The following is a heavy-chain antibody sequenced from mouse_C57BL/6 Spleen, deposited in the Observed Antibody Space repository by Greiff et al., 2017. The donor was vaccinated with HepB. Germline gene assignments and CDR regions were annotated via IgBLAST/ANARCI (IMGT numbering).Heavy chain of an antibody. V-gene: IGHV1-69*01. Sequence: VQLQQPGAELVMPGASVKLSCKASGYTFTSYWMHWVKQRPGQGLEWIGEIDPSDSYTNYNQKFKGKSTLTVDKSSSTAYMQLSSLTSEDSAVYYCARSAPYYYYFGYWGQGTTLTVSS. D-gene: IGHD1-1*01. J-gene: IGHJ2*01. CDR1: GYTFTSYW. CDR3: ARSAPYYYYFGY. CDR2: IDPSDSYT.